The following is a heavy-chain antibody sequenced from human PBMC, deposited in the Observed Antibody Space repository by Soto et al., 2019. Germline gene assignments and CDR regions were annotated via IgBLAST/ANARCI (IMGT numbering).Heavy chain of an antibody. V-gene: IGHV1-46*01. D-gene: IGHD2-2*01. Sequence: ASVKVSCKASGYTFTSYYMHWVRQAPGQGLEWMGIINPSGGSTSYAQKFQGRVTMTRDTSTSTVYMELSSLRSEDTAVYYCASGYCISTSWYVNWFDPWGQGTLVTVSS. CDR3: ASGYCISTSWYVNWFDP. CDR2: INPSGGST. CDR1: GYTFTSYY. J-gene: IGHJ5*02.